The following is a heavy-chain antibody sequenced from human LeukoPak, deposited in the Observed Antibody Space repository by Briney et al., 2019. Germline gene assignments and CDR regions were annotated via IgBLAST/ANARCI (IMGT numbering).Heavy chain of an antibody. J-gene: IGHJ4*02. CDR1: GGTFSSYA. CDR2: IIPIFGTA. V-gene: IGHV1-69*13. CDR3: ARTPSRLYDSSGYYYYFDY. D-gene: IGHD3-22*01. Sequence: SVKVSCKASGGTFSSYAISWVRQAPGQGLKWMGGIIPIFGTANYAQKFQGRVTITADESTSTAYMELSSLRSEDTAVYYCARTPSRLYDSSGYYYYFDYWGQGTLVTVSS.